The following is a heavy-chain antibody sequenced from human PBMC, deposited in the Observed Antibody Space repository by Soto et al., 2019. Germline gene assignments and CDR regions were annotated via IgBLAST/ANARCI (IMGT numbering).Heavy chain of an antibody. Sequence: PGGSLRLSCAASGFSFSNTWMHWVRHAPGKGLVGVSHVNSDGSNTNYADFVKGRFTVSRDNARNTVYLQMNSLRADDTAVYYCAKDWSYGLDVWGQGTTVTVSS. D-gene: IGHD3-9*01. CDR2: VNSDGSNT. CDR1: GFSFSNTW. J-gene: IGHJ6*02. CDR3: AKDWSYGLDV. V-gene: IGHV3-74*01.